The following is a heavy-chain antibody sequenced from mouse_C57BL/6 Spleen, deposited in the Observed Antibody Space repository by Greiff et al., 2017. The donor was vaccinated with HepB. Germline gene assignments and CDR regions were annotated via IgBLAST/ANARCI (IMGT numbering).Heavy chain of an antibody. J-gene: IGHJ1*03. Sequence: EVQLKESGGGLVKPGGSLKLSCAASGFTFSDYGMHWVRQAPEKGLEWVAYISSGSSTIYYADTVKGRFTISRDNAKNTLFLQMTSLRSEDTAMYYCATGRITTVVAESPYWYFDVWGTGTTVTVSS. CDR3: ATGRITTVVAESPYWYFDV. D-gene: IGHD1-1*01. CDR1: GFTFSDYG. CDR2: ISSGSSTI. V-gene: IGHV5-17*01.